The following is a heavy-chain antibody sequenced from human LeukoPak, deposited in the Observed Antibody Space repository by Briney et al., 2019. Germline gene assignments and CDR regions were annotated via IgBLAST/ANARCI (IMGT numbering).Heavy chain of an antibody. CDR1: GFTFSSYV. D-gene: IGHD1-7*01. Sequence: GGSLRLSCAASGFTFSSYVMSWVRQAPGKGLGWASAIVGSGGSTYYAASVKGRFAISRDNSKNTLYPQMTSLRAEDTAVYYCARRNYYFDYWGQGTLVTVSS. J-gene: IGHJ4*02. CDR2: IVGSGGST. V-gene: IGHV3-23*01. CDR3: ARRNYYFDY.